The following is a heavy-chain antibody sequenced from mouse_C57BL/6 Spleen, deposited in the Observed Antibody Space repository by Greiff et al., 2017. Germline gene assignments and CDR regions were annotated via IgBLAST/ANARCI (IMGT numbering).Heavy chain of an antibody. CDR3: ARTYDYDGGFAY. D-gene: IGHD2-4*01. CDR1: GFSLTGYA. CDR2: IWTGGGT. V-gene: IGHV2-9-1*01. Sequence: QVQLQQSGPGLVAPSQSLSITCTVSGFSLTGYAISWVRQPPGKGLEWLGVIWTGGGTNYNSALKSRLSISKDNSKSQVFLKMNSLQTDDTARYYCARTYDYDGGFAYWGQGTLVTVSA. J-gene: IGHJ3*01.